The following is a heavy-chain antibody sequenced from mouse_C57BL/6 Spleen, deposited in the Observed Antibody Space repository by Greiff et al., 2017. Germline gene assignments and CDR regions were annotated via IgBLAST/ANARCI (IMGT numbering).Heavy chain of an antibody. V-gene: IGHV5-17*01. CDR3: ARHYGSSYVGWYFDV. CDR1: GFTFSDYG. D-gene: IGHD1-1*01. J-gene: IGHJ1*03. Sequence: EVKVVESGGGLVKPGGSLKLSCAASGFTFSDYGMHWVRQAPEKGLEWVAYISSGSSTIYYADTVKGRFTISRDNAKNTLFLQMTSLRSEDTAMYYGARHYGSSYVGWYFDVWGTGTTVTVSS. CDR2: ISSGSSTI.